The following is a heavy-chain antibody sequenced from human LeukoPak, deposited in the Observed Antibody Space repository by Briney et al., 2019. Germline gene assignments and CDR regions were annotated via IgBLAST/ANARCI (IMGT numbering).Heavy chain of an antibody. J-gene: IGHJ5*02. CDR3: ATSPVVPAATRRNNWFDP. CDR2: FDPEDGET. D-gene: IGHD2-2*01. V-gene: IGHV1-24*01. Sequence: ASVKVSCKVSGYTLTELSMHWVRQAPGKGLKWMGGFDPEDGETIYAQKFQGRVTMTEDTSTDTAYMELSSLRSEDTAVYYCATSPVVPAATRRNNWFDPWGQGTLVTVSS. CDR1: GYTLTELS.